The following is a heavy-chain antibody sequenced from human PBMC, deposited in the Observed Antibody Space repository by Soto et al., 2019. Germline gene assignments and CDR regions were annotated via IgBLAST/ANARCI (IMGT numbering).Heavy chain of an antibody. CDR3: AKVGGILRLNAFDS. CDR1: GFTFTNYA. Sequence: EVRLLESGGGLVKPGGSLRLSCKVSGFTFTNYAMSWVRQAPGKGLEYVSGISANGRSTSYADSVKGRFTISRDDSTNTLVLQTTSLRTEDTAIYYCAKVGGILRLNAFDSWGQGTLVTVSS. D-gene: IGHD3-16*01. J-gene: IGHJ4*02. CDR2: ISANGRST. V-gene: IGHV3-23*01.